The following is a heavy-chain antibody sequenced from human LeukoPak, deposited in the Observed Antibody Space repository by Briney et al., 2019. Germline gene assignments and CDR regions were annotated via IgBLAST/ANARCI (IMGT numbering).Heavy chain of an antibody. V-gene: IGHV3-74*03. Sequence: PGGSLRLSCAASGFTFSSYWVHWVRQAPGKGLVWVAAIKTDGSDMQYADSVKGRFAISRDNAKNTVYLQMNSLRDEDTAVYYCVRDQTVFTILDYWGQGTLVTVSS. CDR3: VRDQTVFTILDY. CDR1: GFTFSSYW. J-gene: IGHJ4*02. CDR2: IKTDGSDM. D-gene: IGHD4-17*01.